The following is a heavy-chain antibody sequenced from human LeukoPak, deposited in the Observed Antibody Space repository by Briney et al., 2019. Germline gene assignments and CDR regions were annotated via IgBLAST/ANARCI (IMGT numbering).Heavy chain of an antibody. V-gene: IGHV4-39*07. CDR1: GGSISSSSYY. Sequence: SETLSLTCTVSGGSISSSSYYWGWIRQPPGKGLEWTGEINHSGSPNNNPSLKSRVSISFDTSKNQFSLKLTSVTAADTAVYYCGSRRTAMFGVIKGPIDYWGQGTLVTVSS. D-gene: IGHD3-3*01. J-gene: IGHJ4*02. CDR3: GSRRTAMFGVIKGPIDY. CDR2: INHSGSP.